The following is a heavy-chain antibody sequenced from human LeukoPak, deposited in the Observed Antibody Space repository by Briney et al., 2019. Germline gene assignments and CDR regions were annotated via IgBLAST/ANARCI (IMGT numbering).Heavy chain of an antibody. J-gene: IGHJ4*02. Sequence: PGGSLRLSCAASGFTFSSYGMHWVRQAPGKGLEWVAFISYDESNKYYADSVKGRFTISRDNSKNTLYLQMNSLRAEDTAVYYCAKDLYYYDSSGYYGPLDYWGQGTLVTVSS. CDR2: ISYDESNK. CDR1: GFTFSSYG. V-gene: IGHV3-30*18. CDR3: AKDLYYYDSSGYYGPLDY. D-gene: IGHD3-22*01.